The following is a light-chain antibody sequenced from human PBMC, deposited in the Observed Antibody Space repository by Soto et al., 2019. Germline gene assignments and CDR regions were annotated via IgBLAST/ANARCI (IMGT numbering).Light chain of an antibody. J-gene: IGKJ4*01. CDR2: LGS. CDR3: MQALQTPLT. Sequence: DIVMTQSPLSLPVTPGEPASISCRASQSPLHSNGYTYLDWYLQKPGQSPQLLIYLGSTRASGVPDRFSGSGSGTDFTLKISRVEAEDVGLYYCMQALQTPLTFGGGTKVEIK. CDR1: QSPLHSNGYTY. V-gene: IGKV2-28*01.